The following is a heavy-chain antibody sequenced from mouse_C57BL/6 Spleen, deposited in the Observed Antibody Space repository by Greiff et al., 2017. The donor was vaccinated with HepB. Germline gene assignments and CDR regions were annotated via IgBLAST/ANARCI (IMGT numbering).Heavy chain of an antibody. D-gene: IGHD1-1*01. V-gene: IGHV7-3*01. J-gene: IGHJ1*03. CDR3: ASTPYYYGSSYGYFDV. CDR2: IRNKANGYTT. CDR1: GFTFTDYY. Sequence: EVQRVESGGGLVQPGGSLSLSCAASGFTFTDYYMSWVRQPPGKALEWLGFIRNKANGYTTEYSASVKGRFTISRDNSQSILYLQMNALRAEDSATYYCASTPYYYGSSYGYFDVWGTGTTVTVSS.